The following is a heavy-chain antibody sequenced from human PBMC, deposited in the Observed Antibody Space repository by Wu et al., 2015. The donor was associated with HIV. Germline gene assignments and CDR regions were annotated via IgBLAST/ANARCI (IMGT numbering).Heavy chain of an antibody. CDR3: ARARSGRRGSGSFDP. Sequence: QVQLVQSGAEVKKPGTSVKVSCKSSGYTFTGYFIHWARQAPGQGLEWMGWINPNSGGTNFAQKFQGRVAVTRDTSISTAYMELNRLRSDDTAVYYCARARSGRRGSGSFDPWGQGTLVTVSS. V-gene: IGHV1-2*02. J-gene: IGHJ5*02. CDR1: GYTFTGYF. CDR2: INPNSGGT. D-gene: IGHD3-10*01.